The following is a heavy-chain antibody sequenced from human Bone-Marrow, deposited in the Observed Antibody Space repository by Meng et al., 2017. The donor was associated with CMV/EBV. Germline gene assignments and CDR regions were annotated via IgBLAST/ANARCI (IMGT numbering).Heavy chain of an antibody. CDR1: GFTFSSYG. D-gene: IGHD3-3*01. V-gene: IGHV3-30*02. J-gene: IGHJ6*01. Sequence: GESLKISCAASGFTFSSYGMHWVRQAPGKGLEWVAFIRYDGSNKYYADSVKGRFTISRDNSKNTLYLQMNSLRAEDTAVYYCAKDGDFWSGYPRGMDVWGQGTTVTVYS. CDR2: IRYDGSNK. CDR3: AKDGDFWSGYPRGMDV.